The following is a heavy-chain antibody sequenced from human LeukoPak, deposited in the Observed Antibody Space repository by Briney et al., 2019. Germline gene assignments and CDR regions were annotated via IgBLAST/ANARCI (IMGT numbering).Heavy chain of an antibody. V-gene: IGHV3-33*06. D-gene: IGHD3-3*02. Sequence: GGSLRLSCAASGFTFSSYGMHWVRQAPGKGLEWVAVILSDGSREFYTDSVKGRFTISRDNSKNTLYLQMNSLRAEDTAVYYCAKVSLFMTNDAFDIWGQGTLVTVSS. J-gene: IGHJ3*02. CDR1: GFTFSSYG. CDR3: AKVSLFMTNDAFDI. CDR2: ILSDGSRE.